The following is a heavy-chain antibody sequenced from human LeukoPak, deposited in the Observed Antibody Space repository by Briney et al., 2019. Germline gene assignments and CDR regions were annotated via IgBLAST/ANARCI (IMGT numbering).Heavy chain of an antibody. CDR3: SRWIYCGGDCVSP. D-gene: IGHD2-21*02. J-gene: IGHJ5*02. CDR2: ISYRGST. Sequence: SSPSLSLTCPVYGGSISSGGYYSSWIRQHPGKGLEWMVYISYRGSTDYNPSLNSRIAISVNTSRNQFSLMLTSVTAADTAIYYCSRWIYCGGDCVSPWGQGTLVTVSS. CDR1: GGSISSGGYY. V-gene: IGHV4-31*03.